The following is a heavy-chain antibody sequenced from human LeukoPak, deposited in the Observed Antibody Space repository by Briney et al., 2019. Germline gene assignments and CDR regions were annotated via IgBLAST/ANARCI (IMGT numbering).Heavy chain of an antibody. D-gene: IGHD2/OR15-2a*01. J-gene: IGHJ3*02. Sequence: KSSETLSLTCTVSGGSISSYYWSWIRQPPGKGLEWIGYIYYSGSTNYNPSLKSRVTISVDTSKNQFSLKLSSVTAADTAVYYCARRLSPDAFDIWGHGTMVTVSS. CDR2: IYYSGST. V-gene: IGHV4-59*08. CDR3: ARRLSPDAFDI. CDR1: GGSISSYY.